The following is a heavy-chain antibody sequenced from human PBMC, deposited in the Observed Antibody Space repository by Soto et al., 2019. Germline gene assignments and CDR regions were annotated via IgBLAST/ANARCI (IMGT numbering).Heavy chain of an antibody. CDR3: AKSRIAVAGIWDFDY. CDR2: ISWNSGSI. V-gene: IGHV3-9*01. J-gene: IGHJ4*02. CDR1: GFTFDDYA. Sequence: EVQLVESGGGLVQPGRSLRLSCAASGFTFDDYAMHWVRQAPGKGLEWVSGISWNSGSIGYADSVKGRFTISRDNAKNSLYLQMNSLRAEDTALYYCAKSRIAVAGIWDFDYWGQGTLVTVSS. D-gene: IGHD6-19*01.